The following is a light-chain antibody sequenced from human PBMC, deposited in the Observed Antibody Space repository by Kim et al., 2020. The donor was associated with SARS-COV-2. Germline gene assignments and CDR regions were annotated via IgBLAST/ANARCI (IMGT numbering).Light chain of an antibody. CDR2: DVS. CDR3: SSYTSSSPLV. Sequence: GRSFTISCTGTSSDVGGSTFASWYQQHPGKAPKLMFYDVSNRPSGVSNRFSGSKSGNAASLTISGLHAEDEADYYCSSYTSSSPLVFGGGTQLTVL. V-gene: IGLV2-14*03. CDR1: SSDVGGSTF. J-gene: IGLJ2*01.